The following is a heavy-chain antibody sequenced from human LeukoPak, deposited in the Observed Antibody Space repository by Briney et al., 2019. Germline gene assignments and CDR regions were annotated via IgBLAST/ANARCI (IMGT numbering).Heavy chain of an antibody. Sequence: SSVKVSCKASGGTFSSYAISWVRQAPGQGLEWMGWIIPIFGTANYAQKFQGRVTITADESTSTAYMELSSLRSEDTAVYYCAVDIVLVRVSIHYNYYMIVRRKGTTVSVSS. CDR2: IIPIFGTA. J-gene: IGHJ6*03. CDR1: GGTFSSYA. V-gene: IGHV1-69*13. D-gene: IGHD2-2*02. CDR3: AVDIVLVRVSIHYNYYMIV.